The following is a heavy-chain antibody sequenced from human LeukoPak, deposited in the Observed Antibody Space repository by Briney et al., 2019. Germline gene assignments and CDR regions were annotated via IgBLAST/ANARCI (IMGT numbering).Heavy chain of an antibody. CDR3: AELGITMIGGV. Sequence: GGSLRLSCAASGFTFTTYWMSWVRQAPGKGLEWVANMKPDGSEIFYVDSVKGRFTISRDNSKNTLYLQMNSLRAEDTAVYYCAELGITMIGGVWGKGTTVTISS. CDR2: MKPDGSEI. D-gene: IGHD3-10*02. J-gene: IGHJ6*04. CDR1: GFTFTTYW. V-gene: IGHV3-7*01.